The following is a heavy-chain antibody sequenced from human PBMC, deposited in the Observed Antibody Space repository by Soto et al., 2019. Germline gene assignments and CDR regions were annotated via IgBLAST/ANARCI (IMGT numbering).Heavy chain of an antibody. Sequence: GASVKVSCKASGYTFTSYAMHWVRQAPGQRLEWMGWINAGNGNTKYSQKFQGRVTITRDTSASTAYMELSSLRSEDTAVSYCARSITIIGVAYYGMDVWGQGTTVTVS. CDR3: ARSITIIGVAYYGMDV. CDR2: INAGNGNT. D-gene: IGHD3-3*01. V-gene: IGHV1-3*01. J-gene: IGHJ6*02. CDR1: GYTFTSYA.